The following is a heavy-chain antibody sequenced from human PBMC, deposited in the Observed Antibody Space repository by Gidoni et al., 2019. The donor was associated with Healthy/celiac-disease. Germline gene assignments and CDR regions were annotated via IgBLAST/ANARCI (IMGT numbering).Heavy chain of an antibody. CDR3: AKDPYGSGSYYIDS. CDR1: GFTFSSHA. CDR2: ISGSGAST. D-gene: IGHD3-10*01. J-gene: IGHJ4*02. V-gene: IGHV3-23*01. Sequence: EVQLLESGGGLVQPGGSLRLSCADSGFTFSSHAMSWVRQAPGKGLEWVSAISGSGASTYYADSVKGRFTISRDNSKNTLYLQMNSLRAEDTAVYYCAKDPYGSGSYYIDSWGQGTLVTVSS.